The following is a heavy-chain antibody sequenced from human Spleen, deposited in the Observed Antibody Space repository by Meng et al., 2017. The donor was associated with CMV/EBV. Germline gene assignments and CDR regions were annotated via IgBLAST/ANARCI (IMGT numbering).Heavy chain of an antibody. CDR2: ISSSSSYI. D-gene: IGHD2-2*01. Sequence: GGSLRLSCAASGFTFSSYSMNWVRQAPGKGLEWVSSISSSSSYIYYADSVKGRFTISRDNAKNSLYLQMNSLRAEDTAVYYCARESEADIVVVPAAMVYYYGMDVWGQGTTVTVSS. V-gene: IGHV3-21*01. CDR1: GFTFSSYS. J-gene: IGHJ6*02. CDR3: ARESEADIVVVPAAMVYYYGMDV.